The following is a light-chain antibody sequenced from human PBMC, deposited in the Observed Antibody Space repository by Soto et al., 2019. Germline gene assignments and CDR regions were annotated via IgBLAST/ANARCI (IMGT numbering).Light chain of an antibody. Sequence: QSALTQPASVSGSPGQSITISCTGTSSDIGDYSYVSWYQQHPGKAPKLIIYNASNRPSGVSNRFSGSKSGNTASLTISGLEAEDGGDYSAATYPGSTTLGVCGGGPQPPDL. CDR1: SSDIGDYSY. J-gene: IGLJ3*02. V-gene: IGLV2-14*01. CDR3: ATYPGSTTLGV. CDR2: NAS.